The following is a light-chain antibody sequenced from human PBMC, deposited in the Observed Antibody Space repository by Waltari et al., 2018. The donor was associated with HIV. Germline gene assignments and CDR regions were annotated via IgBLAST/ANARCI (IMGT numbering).Light chain of an antibody. CDR2: AAS. Sequence: AIQMTQSPPSLSASVGHRVTLTCRASQNIRRDLGWYQQKPGKAPKLLIYAASTLQTGVSSRFRGGGSGTEFTLTINGLQSEDSATYYCLQDDSFPLTFGPGTKVDLK. V-gene: IGKV1-6*01. CDR1: QNIRRD. CDR3: LQDDSFPLT. J-gene: IGKJ3*01.